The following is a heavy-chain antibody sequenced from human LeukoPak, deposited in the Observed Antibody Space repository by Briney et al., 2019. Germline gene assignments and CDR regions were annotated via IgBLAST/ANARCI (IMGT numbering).Heavy chain of an antibody. J-gene: IGHJ4*02. Sequence: GSLRLSCAASGFTFSRYSLNWVRPATGKGLGWVSFISSSSTTIFYADSVKGRFTISRDNAKNSLFLQMNSLRAEDTAVYYCARDDYGDYDFDYWGQGTLVAVSS. CDR3: ARDDYGDYDFDY. D-gene: IGHD4-17*01. CDR2: ISSSSTTI. V-gene: IGHV3-48*01. CDR1: GFTFSRYS.